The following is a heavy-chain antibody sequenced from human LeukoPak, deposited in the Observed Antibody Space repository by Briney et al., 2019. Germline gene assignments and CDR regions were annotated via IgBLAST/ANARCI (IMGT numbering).Heavy chain of an antibody. CDR3: ARDSNNYYYYMDV. CDR2: IKQDGSEK. J-gene: IGHJ6*03. Sequence: GRSLRLSCAASGFTFRSYSMSWVRQAPGKGLEWVANIKQDGSEKYYVDSVKGRFTISRDNAKNSLYLQMNSLRAEDTAVYYCARDSNNYYYYMDVWGKGTTVTVSS. V-gene: IGHV3-7*01. CDR1: GFTFRSYS.